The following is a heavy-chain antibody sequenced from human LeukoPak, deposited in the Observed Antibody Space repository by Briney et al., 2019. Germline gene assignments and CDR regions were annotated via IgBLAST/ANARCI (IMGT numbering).Heavy chain of an antibody. J-gene: IGHJ4*02. CDR3: ARDQLTMIVVVTGFDY. V-gene: IGHV3-9*01. D-gene: IGHD3-22*01. Sequence: GRSLRLSCAASGFTFDDYAMHWVRQAPGKGLEWVSGISWNSGSIGYADSVKGRFTISRGNAKNSLHLQMNSLRAEDTAVYYCARDQLTMIVVVTGFDYWGQGTLVTVSS. CDR1: GFTFDDYA. CDR2: ISWNSGSI.